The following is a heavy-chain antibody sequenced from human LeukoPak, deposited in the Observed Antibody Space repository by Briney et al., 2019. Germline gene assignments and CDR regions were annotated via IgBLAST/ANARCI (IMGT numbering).Heavy chain of an antibody. Sequence: GGSLRLSCAASGFTFSSYWMHWVRQAPGKGLVWVSRINTDGSSTSYADSVKGRFTISRDNAKNTLYLQMNSLRAEDTAVYYCASGDLPSIITPGGYWGQGTLVAVSS. D-gene: IGHD3-10*01. V-gene: IGHV3-74*01. CDR3: ASGDLPSIITPGGY. CDR1: GFTFSSYW. CDR2: INTDGSST. J-gene: IGHJ4*02.